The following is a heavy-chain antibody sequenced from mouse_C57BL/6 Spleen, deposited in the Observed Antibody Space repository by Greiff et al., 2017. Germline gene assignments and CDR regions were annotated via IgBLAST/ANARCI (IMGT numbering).Heavy chain of an antibody. J-gene: IGHJ3*01. D-gene: IGHD1-1*01. CDR3: AREAGSRGAWFAY. Sequence: VQLQQPGTELVKPGASVKLSCTASGYTFTSYWMHWVKQRPGQGLEWIGNINPSNGGPNYNEKFKSKATLTVANSSSKAYMQLSSLTSEDSAVDYGAREAGSRGAWFAYWGQGTLVTVSA. CDR2: INPSNGGP. V-gene: IGHV1-53*01. CDR1: GYTFTSYW.